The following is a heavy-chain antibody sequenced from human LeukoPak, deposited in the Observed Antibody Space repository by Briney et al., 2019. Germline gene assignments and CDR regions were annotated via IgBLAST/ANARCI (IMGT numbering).Heavy chain of an antibody. J-gene: IGHJ4*02. CDR2: ISYDGSNK. D-gene: IGHD3-16*01. CDR1: GFTFSSYA. V-gene: IGHV3-30-3*01. CDR3: ARDSRIMTYYFDY. Sequence: GGSLRLSCTASGFTFSSYAMHWVRQAPGKGLEWVAVISYDGSNKYYADSVKGRFTISRDNSKNTLYLQMNSLRAEDTAVYYCARDSRIMTYYFDYWGQGTLVTVSS.